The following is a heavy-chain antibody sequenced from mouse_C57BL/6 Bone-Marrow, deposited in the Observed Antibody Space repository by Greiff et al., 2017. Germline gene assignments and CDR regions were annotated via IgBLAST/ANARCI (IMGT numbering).Heavy chain of an antibody. CDR3: VRWDDYDCAMYN. CDR1: GFTFSSYA. CDR2: ISDGGSYT. V-gene: IGHV5-4*03. Sequence: DVMLVESGGGLVKPGGSLKLSCAASGFTFSSYAMSWVRQTPEKRLEWVATISDGGSYTYYPDNVKGRFTLSRDNAKSNLYLQMSHLKSEDTAMFYSVRWDDYDCAMYNCGQGTSVSVSP. J-gene: IGHJ4*01. D-gene: IGHD2-4*01.